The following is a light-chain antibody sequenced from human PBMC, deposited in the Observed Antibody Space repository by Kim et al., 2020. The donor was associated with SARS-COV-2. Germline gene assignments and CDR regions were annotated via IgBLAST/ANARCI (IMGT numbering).Light chain of an antibody. Sequence: AGKAAWISRGEDSIETKGVQWYQQKPGRAPVLVIYYDKDRPSAIPERFSGSKSGNTATLTITRVEAGDEADYFCQVWDRSSDHVIFGGGTQLTVL. CDR1: SIETKG. CDR2: YDK. J-gene: IGLJ2*01. CDR3: QVWDRSSDHVI. V-gene: IGLV3-21*04.